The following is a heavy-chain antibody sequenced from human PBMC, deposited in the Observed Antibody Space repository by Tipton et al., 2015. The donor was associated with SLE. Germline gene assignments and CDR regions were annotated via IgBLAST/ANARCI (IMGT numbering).Heavy chain of an antibody. CDR1: GGSLSGYY. Sequence: LRLSCAVYGGSLSGYYWSWIRQPPGKGLEWIGEINHRGSTNYNPSLKSRLTISVDTSKNQFSLKLSSVTAADTAVYYCARGPTVTTGAFDIWGQGTMVTVSS. V-gene: IGHV4-34*01. CDR3: ARGPTVTTGAFDI. J-gene: IGHJ3*02. CDR2: INHRGST. D-gene: IGHD4-17*01.